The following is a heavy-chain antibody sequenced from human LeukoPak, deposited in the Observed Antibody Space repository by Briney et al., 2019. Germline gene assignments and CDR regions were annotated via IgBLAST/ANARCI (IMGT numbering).Heavy chain of an antibody. V-gene: IGHV4-59*12. CDR1: GGSISSYY. J-gene: IGHJ6*02. D-gene: IGHD2-2*01. CDR3: ARGPSCSSASCYGQYYYYYGMDV. CDR2: IYYSGST. Sequence: SETLSLTCTVSGGSISSYYWSWIRQPPGKGLEGIGSIYYSGSTNYNPSLKSRVTISADTSKNQFSLKLSSVTAADTAVYYCARGPSCSSASCYGQYYYYYGMDVWGQGTTVTVSS.